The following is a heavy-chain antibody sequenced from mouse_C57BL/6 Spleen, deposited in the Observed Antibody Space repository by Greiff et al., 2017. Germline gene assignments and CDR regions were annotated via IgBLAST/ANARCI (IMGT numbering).Heavy chain of an antibody. D-gene: IGHD2-13*01. CDR2: IDPETGGT. CDR3: SDYGWFAY. V-gene: IGHV1-15*01. Sequence: QVPLKVSGAELVRPGASVTLSCKASGYTFTDYEMHWVKQTPVHGLEWIGAIDPETGGTAYNQKFKGKAILTADKSSSTAYMELRSLTSEDSAVYYCSDYGWFAYWGQGTLVTVSA. CDR1: GYTFTDYE. J-gene: IGHJ3*01.